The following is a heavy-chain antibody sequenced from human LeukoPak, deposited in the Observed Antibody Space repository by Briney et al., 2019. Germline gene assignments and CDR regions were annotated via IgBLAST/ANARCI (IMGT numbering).Heavy chain of an antibody. V-gene: IGHV4-59*10. CDR2: IYTSGST. D-gene: IGHD6-19*01. CDR1: GGSFSGYY. CDR3: ARSYSSGGLFDY. Sequence: KPSETLSLTCAVYGGSFSGYYWSWIRQPAGKGLEWIGRIYTSGSTNYNPSLKSRVTMSVDTSKNQFSLKLSSVTAADTAVYYCARSYSSGGLFDYWGQGTLVTVSS. J-gene: IGHJ4*02.